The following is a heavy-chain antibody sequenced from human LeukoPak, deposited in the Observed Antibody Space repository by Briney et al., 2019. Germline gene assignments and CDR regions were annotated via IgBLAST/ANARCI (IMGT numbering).Heavy chain of an antibody. Sequence: GGSLRLSCAASGFTFSSYEMNWVRQATGKGLEWVSYIISRGSTIYYADSVKGRFTISRDNAKNSLYLQMKSLRAEDTAVYYCARPDYGDYGGAFDIWGQGTMVTVSS. CDR3: ARPDYGDYGGAFDI. D-gene: IGHD4-17*01. J-gene: IGHJ3*02. V-gene: IGHV3-48*03. CDR2: IISRGSTI. CDR1: GFTFSSYE.